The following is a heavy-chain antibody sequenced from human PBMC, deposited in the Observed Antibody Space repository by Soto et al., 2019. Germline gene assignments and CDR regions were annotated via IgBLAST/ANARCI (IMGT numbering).Heavy chain of an antibody. V-gene: IGHV3-66*01. D-gene: IGHD3-22*01. CDR3: ARGGASSGYLGYFDL. J-gene: IGHJ2*01. CDR2: IYSGGST. CDR1: GFTVSSNY. Sequence: EVQLVESGGGLVQPGGSLRLSCAASGFTVSSNYMSWVHQAPGKGLEWVSVIYSGGSTYYADSVKGRFTISRDNSKNTLYLQMNSLRAEDTAVYYCARGGASSGYLGYFDLWGRGTLVTVSS.